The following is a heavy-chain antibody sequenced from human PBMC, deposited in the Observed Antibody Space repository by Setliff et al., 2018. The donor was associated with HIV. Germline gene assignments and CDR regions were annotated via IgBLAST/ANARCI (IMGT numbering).Heavy chain of an antibody. J-gene: IGHJ4*02. V-gene: IGHV2-26*01. Sequence: SGPTLVNPTETLTLTCTVSGFSLSNTRMGVSWIRQPPGKALEWLAHIFPNDEKSYSASLKSRLTISEDTSKSQVVLTMTNMDPLDTATYFCARYNFRRGYWVYFDYWGQGTQVTVSS. CDR3: ARYNFRRGYWVYFDY. CDR1: GFSLSNTRMG. D-gene: IGHD3-3*01. CDR2: IFPNDEK.